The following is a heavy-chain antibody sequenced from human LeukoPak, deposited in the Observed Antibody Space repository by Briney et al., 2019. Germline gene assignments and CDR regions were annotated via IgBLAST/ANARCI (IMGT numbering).Heavy chain of an antibody. D-gene: IGHD3-22*01. CDR1: GFTFSSYS. V-gene: IGHV3-21*01. J-gene: IGHJ4*01. Sequence: TGGSLRLSCAASGFTFSSYSMNWVRQAPGKGLEWVSSISSSSSYIYYADSVKGRFTVSRDKAKNSLYLQMNSLRAEDTAVYYCARERLDDSSGYAKMAFAYWGDVTLVTVSS. CDR2: ISSSSSYI. CDR3: ARERLDDSSGYAKMAFAY.